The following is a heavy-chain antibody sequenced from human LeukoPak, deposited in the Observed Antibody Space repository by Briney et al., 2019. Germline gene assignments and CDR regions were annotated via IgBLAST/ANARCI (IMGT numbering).Heavy chain of an antibody. CDR2: ISSSGSTI. J-gene: IGHJ4*02. V-gene: IGHV3-48*03. D-gene: IGHD6-19*01. CDR1: GFTFSSYE. CDR3: ARGGVYSSGWYSLMDPIFDY. Sequence: QPGGSLRLSCAASGFTFSSYEMNWVRQAPGKGLEWVSYISSSGSTIYYADSVKGRFTISRDNAKNSLYLQMNSLRAEDAAVYYCARGGVYSSGWYSLMDPIFDYWGQGTLVTVSS.